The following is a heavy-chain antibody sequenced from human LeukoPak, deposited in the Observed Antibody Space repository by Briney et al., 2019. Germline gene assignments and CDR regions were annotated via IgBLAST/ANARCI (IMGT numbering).Heavy chain of an antibody. CDR2: INPDTGDK. V-gene: IGHV1-8*03. J-gene: IGHJ4*02. D-gene: IGHD2-21*02. CDR3: AGTTSMTASGYGY. CDR1: GYTFTNYH. Sequence: GASVKVSCKAFGYTFTNYHINWVRQASGQGLEWMTWINPDTGDKGYARKFQDRVTITTDTSISTAYMELSSLSSEDTAVYFCAGTTSMTASGYGYWGQGTLVTVSS.